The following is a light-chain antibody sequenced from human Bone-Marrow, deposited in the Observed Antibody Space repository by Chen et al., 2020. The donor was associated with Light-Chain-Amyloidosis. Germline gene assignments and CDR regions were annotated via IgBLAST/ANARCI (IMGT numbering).Light chain of an antibody. Sequence: SYELTQPSSVSVSPGQTARITCAGDVLAKKCGRWYQKKTGQAPVLVIYKDTERPSGIPERFSGSSSGTTVTLTISWAQVVDEAEYYCYSIQVFGGGTKLTVL. CDR2: KDT. V-gene: IGLV3-27*01. J-gene: IGLJ2*01. CDR3: YSIQV. CDR1: VLAKKC.